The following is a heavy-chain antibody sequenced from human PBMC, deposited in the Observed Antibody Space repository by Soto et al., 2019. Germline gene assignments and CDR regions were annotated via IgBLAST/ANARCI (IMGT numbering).Heavy chain of an antibody. D-gene: IGHD4-17*01. CDR1: GFTFSSYA. Sequence: GGSLRLSCAASGFTFSSYAMSWVRQAPGKGLEWVSAISGSGGSTYYADSVKGRFTISRDNSKNTLYLQMNSLRAEDTAVYYCAKEYDYGDKDEENWFDPWGQGTLVTAPQ. J-gene: IGHJ5*02. V-gene: IGHV3-23*01. CDR3: AKEYDYGDKDEENWFDP. CDR2: ISGSGGST.